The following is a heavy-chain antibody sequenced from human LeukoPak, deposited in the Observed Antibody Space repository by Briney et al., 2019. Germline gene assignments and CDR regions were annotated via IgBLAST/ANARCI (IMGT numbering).Heavy chain of an antibody. Sequence: ASVKVSCKASGGTFSSYAISWVRQAPGQGLEWMGGIIPIFGTANYAQRFQGRVTITTDESTSTAYMELSSLRSEDTAVYYCARASLAIPFPNWNRGGYFDYWGQGTLVTVSS. J-gene: IGHJ4*02. D-gene: IGHD1-1*01. CDR2: IIPIFGTA. V-gene: IGHV1-69*05. CDR1: GGTFSSYA. CDR3: ARASLAIPFPNWNRGGYFDY.